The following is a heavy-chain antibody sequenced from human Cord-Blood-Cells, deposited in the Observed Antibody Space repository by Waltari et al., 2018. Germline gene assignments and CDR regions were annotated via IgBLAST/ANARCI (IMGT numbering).Heavy chain of an antibody. CDR2: ISSSSSYI. Sequence: EVQLVESGGGLVKPGGSLRLSCAASGFTFSSYSMNWVRQAPGKGLEWFSSISSSSSYIYYADSVKGRFTISRDNAKNSLYLQMNSLRAEDTAVYYCARVSEGYWYFDLWGRGTLVTVSS. CDR3: ARVSEGYWYFDL. CDR1: GFTFSSYS. J-gene: IGHJ2*01. V-gene: IGHV3-21*01.